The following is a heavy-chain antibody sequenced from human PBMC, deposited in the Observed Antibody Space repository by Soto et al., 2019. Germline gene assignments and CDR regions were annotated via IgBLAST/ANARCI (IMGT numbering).Heavy chain of an antibody. D-gene: IGHD4-17*01. Sequence: QVQLVESGGGVVQPGRSLRLSCAASGFTFSSYGMHWVRQAPGKGLEWVAVISYDGSNKYYADSVKGRFTISRDNSKNTLYLLMNSLRAEDTAVYYCAKARRGDYAFYDAFDIWGQGTMVTVSS. J-gene: IGHJ3*02. CDR3: AKARRGDYAFYDAFDI. V-gene: IGHV3-30*18. CDR2: ISYDGSNK. CDR1: GFTFSSYG.